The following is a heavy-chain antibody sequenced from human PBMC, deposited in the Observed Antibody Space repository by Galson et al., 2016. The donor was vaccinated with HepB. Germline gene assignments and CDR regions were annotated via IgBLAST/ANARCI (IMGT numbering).Heavy chain of an antibody. V-gene: IGHV1-8*01. J-gene: IGHJ6*02. Sequence: SVKVSCKASGYTFTNYDINWVRQDTGQGLEWMGWMNPNSGNTGYVQKFQSRVTMTRNTSINTAYMELSSLRAEDTAVYYCARSPRKGAPNYYFYGMDVWGQGTAVIVSS. CDR2: MNPNSGNT. CDR3: ARSPRKGAPNYYFYGMDV. CDR1: GYTFTNYD.